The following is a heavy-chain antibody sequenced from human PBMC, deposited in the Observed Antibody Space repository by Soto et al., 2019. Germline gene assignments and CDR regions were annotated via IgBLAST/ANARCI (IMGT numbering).Heavy chain of an antibody. CDR3: ARGRAAEYFQH. Sequence: QVQLVQSGAEVKKPRSSVNVSCKASGGTFSSYAISWVRQAPGQWLEWMGGIIPIFGTANYAQKFQGRVTITADESTSTAYMALSSLRSEDTAVYYCARGRAAEYFQHWGQGTLVTVSS. V-gene: IGHV1-69*12. J-gene: IGHJ1*01. CDR2: IIPIFGTA. CDR1: GGTFSSYA. D-gene: IGHD3-10*01.